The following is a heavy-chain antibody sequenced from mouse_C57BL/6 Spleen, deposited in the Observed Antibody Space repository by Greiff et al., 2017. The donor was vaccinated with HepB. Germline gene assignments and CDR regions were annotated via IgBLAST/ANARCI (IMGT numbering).Heavy chain of an antibody. Sequence: EVQRVESEGGLVQPGSSMKLSCTASGFTFSDYYMAWVRQVPEKGLEWVANINYDGSSTYYLDSLKSRFIISRDNAKNILYLQMSSLKSEDTATYYCARVSHYYGSSDWSFDVWGTGTTVTVSS. CDR2: INYDGSST. J-gene: IGHJ1*03. V-gene: IGHV5-16*01. D-gene: IGHD1-1*01. CDR3: ARVSHYYGSSDWSFDV. CDR1: GFTFSDYY.